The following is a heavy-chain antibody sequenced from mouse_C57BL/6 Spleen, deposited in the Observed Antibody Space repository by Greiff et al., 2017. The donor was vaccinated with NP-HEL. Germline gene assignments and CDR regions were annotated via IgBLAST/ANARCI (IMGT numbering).Heavy chain of an antibody. D-gene: IGHD1-1*01. CDR1: GYAFTNYL. CDR3: ARGEVYYGSGGFAY. J-gene: IGHJ3*01. Sequence: VQLQQSGAELVRPGTSVKVSCKASGYAFTNYLIEWVKQRPGQGLEWIGVINPGSGGTNYNEKFKGKATLTADKSSSTAYMQLSSLTSEDSAVYFCARGEVYYGSGGFAYWGQGTLVTVSA. CDR2: INPGSGGT. V-gene: IGHV1-54*01.